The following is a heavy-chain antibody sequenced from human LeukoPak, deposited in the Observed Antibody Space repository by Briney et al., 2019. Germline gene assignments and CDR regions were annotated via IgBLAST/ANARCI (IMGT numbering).Heavy chain of an antibody. Sequence: SETLSLTCTVSGGSVTSGSYYWGWIRQPPGKGLEWTGYIYYSGSTNYNPSLKSRVTISVDTSKNQFSLKLSSVTAADTAVYYCARDRTGDDSFDIWGQGTMVTVSS. V-gene: IGHV4-61*01. CDR2: IYYSGST. CDR3: ARDRTGDDSFDI. CDR1: GGSVTSGSYY. J-gene: IGHJ3*02. D-gene: IGHD7-27*01.